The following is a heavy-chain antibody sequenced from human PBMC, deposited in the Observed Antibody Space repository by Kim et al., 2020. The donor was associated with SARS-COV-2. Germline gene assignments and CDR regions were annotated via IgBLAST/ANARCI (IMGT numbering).Heavy chain of an antibody. Sequence: SETLSLTCAVYGGSFSGYYWSWIRQPPGKGLEWIGEINHSGSTNYNPSLKSRVTISVDTSKNQFSLKLSSVTAADTAVYYCARERSGGSNYYDSGGYYYYYNAMYVWGHGTTVTVSS. CDR2: INHSGST. J-gene: IGHJ6*02. CDR1: GGSFSGYY. V-gene: IGHV4-34*01. D-gene: IGHD3-22*01. CDR3: ARERSGGSNYYDSGGYYYYYNAMYV.